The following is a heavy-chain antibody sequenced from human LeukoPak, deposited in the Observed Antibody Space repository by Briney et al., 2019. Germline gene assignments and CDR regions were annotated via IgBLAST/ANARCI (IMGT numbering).Heavy chain of an antibody. Sequence: PSQTLSLTCTVSCGSISSGDYYWSWIRQPPGKGLEWIGYIYYSGSTYYNPSLKSRVTISVDTSKNQFSLKLSSVTAADTAVYYCARAPNRGYSYALYFDYWGQGTLVTVSS. CDR2: IYYSGST. CDR3: ARAPNRGYSYALYFDY. CDR1: CGSISSGDYY. D-gene: IGHD5-18*01. V-gene: IGHV4-30-4*01. J-gene: IGHJ4*02.